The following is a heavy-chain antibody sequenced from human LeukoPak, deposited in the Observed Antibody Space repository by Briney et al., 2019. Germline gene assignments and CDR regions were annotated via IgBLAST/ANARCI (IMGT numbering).Heavy chain of an antibody. V-gene: IGHV4-4*09. Sequence: PSETLSLTCTVAGGSISSYYWSWIRQPPGKGLEWIGYIYTSGSTNYNPSLKSRVTISVDTSKNQFSLKLSSVTAADTAVYYCAKGLYYDFWSGYYYYYYMDVWGKGTTVTVSS. D-gene: IGHD3-3*01. CDR1: GGSISSYY. CDR2: IYTSGST. J-gene: IGHJ6*03. CDR3: AKGLYYDFWSGYYYYYYMDV.